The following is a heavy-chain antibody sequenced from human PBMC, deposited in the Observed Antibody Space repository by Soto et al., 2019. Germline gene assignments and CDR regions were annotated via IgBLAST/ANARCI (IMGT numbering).Heavy chain of an antibody. CDR2: ISRNGNTI. Sequence: PGWSLRISCASSGVNFSVYYMTGVRQAPGKGLEWVSYISRNGNTIYDGDSVKGRFTISRDNSKNLLYLQMNSLRAEDTSVYYCARACPDAFDIWGLGTVVTVSS. J-gene: IGHJ3*02. CDR3: ARACPDAFDI. V-gene: IGHV3-11*01. CDR1: GVNFSVYY.